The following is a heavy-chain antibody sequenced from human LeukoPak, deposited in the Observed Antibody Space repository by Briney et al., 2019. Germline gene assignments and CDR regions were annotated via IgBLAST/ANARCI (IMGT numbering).Heavy chain of an antibody. D-gene: IGHD3-22*01. V-gene: IGHV1-2*02. Sequence: GASVKVSCKASGYTFTGYYMHWVRQAPGQGLEWMGWINPNSGGTNYAQKFQGRVTMTRDTSISTAYMELSRLRSDDTAVYYCARENELDSGSMYYFDYWGQGTLVTVSS. CDR2: INPNSGGT. J-gene: IGHJ4*02. CDR1: GYTFTGYY. CDR3: ARENELDSGSMYYFDY.